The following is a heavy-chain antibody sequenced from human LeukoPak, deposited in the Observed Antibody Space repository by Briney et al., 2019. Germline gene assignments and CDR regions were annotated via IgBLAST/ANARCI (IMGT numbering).Heavy chain of an antibody. D-gene: IGHD2-2*01. CDR2: IYSSGST. CDR1: GGSISSYY. CDR3: ARVSGTGFDY. J-gene: IGHJ4*02. Sequence: TTSETLSLTCTVSGGSISSYYWSWLRQPAGKGLEWIGRIYSSGSTNYNPSLKSRVTMSVDTSKNQFSLKLSSVTAADTAMYYCARVSGTGFDYWGQGTLVTVSS. V-gene: IGHV4-4*07.